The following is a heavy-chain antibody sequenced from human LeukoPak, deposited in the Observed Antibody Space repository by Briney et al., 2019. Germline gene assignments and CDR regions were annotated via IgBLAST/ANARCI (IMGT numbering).Heavy chain of an antibody. CDR1: GYRFANNW. D-gene: IGHD2-15*01. CDR3: LLATHYGMDV. V-gene: IGHV5-51*01. J-gene: IGHJ6*02. Sequence: GESLKISCKGSGYRFANNWIGWVRQMPGKGLEWMGIIYPGDSDTRYSPSFQGQVTISADKSISTAYLQWSSLKASDTAMYYCLLATHYGMDVWGQGTTVTVSS. CDR2: IYPGDSDT.